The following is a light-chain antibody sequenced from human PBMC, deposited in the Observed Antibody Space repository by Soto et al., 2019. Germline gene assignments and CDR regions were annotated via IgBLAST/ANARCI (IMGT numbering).Light chain of an antibody. CDR3: SSYAGSNNFV. CDR1: SSDVGGYNY. Sequence: QSALTQPPSASGSPGQSVTTSCTGTSSDVGGYNYVSWYQQHPGKAPKLMIYEVSERPSGVPDRFSGSKSGNTASLTVSGLQAEDEADYYCSSYAGSNNFVFGTGTKLTVL. J-gene: IGLJ1*01. V-gene: IGLV2-8*01. CDR2: EVS.